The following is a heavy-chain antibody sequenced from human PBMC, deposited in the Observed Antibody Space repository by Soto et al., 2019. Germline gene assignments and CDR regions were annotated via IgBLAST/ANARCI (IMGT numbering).Heavy chain of an antibody. J-gene: IGHJ6*02. Sequence: SETLSLTCAVYGGSFSGYYWSWIRQPPGKGLEWIGEINHSGSTNYNPSLKSRVTISVDTSKNQFSLKLSSVTAADTAVYHCARGRVGYCSSTSCYPWGYYYYYYGMDVWGQGTTVTVSS. CDR1: GGSFSGYY. CDR3: ARGRVGYCSSTSCYPWGYYYYYYGMDV. D-gene: IGHD2-2*01. CDR2: INHSGST. V-gene: IGHV4-34*01.